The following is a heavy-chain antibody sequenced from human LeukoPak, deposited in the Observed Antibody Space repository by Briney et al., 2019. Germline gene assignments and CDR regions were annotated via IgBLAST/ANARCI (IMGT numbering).Heavy chain of an antibody. CDR3: VRQAWRAGGQ. CDR1: GFTFGIHY. V-gene: IGHV3-11*01. CDR2: IRGNGGDI. D-gene: IGHD3-3*01. Sequence: KLGGSVTHPRSTSGFTFGIHYVSWVRQAPGRGPEWISYIRGNGGDIGHANSVKGRFTISRDNAKSFLYLQMNSLRVEDTAVYHCVRQAWRAGGQWGQGNAHAVSS. J-gene: IGHJ1*01.